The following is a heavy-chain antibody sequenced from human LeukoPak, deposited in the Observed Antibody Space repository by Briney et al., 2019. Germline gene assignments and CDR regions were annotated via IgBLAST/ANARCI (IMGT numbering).Heavy chain of an antibody. CDR2: IFQSVST. J-gene: IGHJ4*02. D-gene: IGHD6-19*01. V-gene: IGHV4-38-2*02. CDR1: GYSISCGYY. Sequence: SETLSLTCTVSGYSISCGYYRAWIRQPPGEGLEWIGTIFQSVSTYYNPSLKSRVTTSVYASKNQFSLKLSSVTAADTAVYYCARNNSNGFDFWSQGTLVTVSS. CDR3: ARNNSNGFDF.